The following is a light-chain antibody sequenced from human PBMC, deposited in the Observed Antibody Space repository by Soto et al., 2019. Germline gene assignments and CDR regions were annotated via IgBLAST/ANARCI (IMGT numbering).Light chain of an antibody. CDR3: QQYNNWPPWT. CDR1: QSVSSN. CDR2: GAS. V-gene: IGKV3-15*01. Sequence: EIVMTQSPATLSVSPGERATLSCRASQSVSSNLAWYQQKPGQAPRLLIYGASTRATGIPARFSGSGSGTAFTPLISSLQSEEFSVYYCQQYNNWPPWTFGQGTKVEIK. J-gene: IGKJ1*01.